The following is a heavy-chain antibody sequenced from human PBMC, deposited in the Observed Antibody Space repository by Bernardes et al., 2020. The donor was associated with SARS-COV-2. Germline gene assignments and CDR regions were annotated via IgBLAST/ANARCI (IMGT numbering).Heavy chain of an antibody. D-gene: IGHD2-21*02. CDR3: ATYLSLTRCLGSDCYDGGTPFNI. CDR1: GYTLTEFS. J-gene: IGHJ3*02. V-gene: IGHV1-24*01. Sequence: ASVKVSCKISGYTLTEFSMHWVRQAPGKGLEWMGGFDPEIGATLYAQKFRGRVTVTEDTSADTAYMELTSLRSEDTAVYYCATYLSLTRCLGSDCYDGGTPFNIWGQGTVVTISS. CDR2: FDPEIGAT.